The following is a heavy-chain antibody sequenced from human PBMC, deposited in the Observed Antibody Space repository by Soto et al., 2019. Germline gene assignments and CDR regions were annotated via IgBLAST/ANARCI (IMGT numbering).Heavy chain of an antibody. J-gene: IGHJ6*02. D-gene: IGHD2-15*01. CDR3: ARRVSTPSYYYYDYGMDV. CDR1: GGSISSSSYY. Sequence: QLQLQESGPGLVKPSETLSLTCTVSGGSISSSSYYWGWIRQPPGKGLEWIGSIYYSGSTYYNPSLKSRVTISVDTSKNQFALKLSSVTAADTAVYYCARRVSTPSYYYYDYGMDVWGQGTTVTVSS. CDR2: IYYSGST. V-gene: IGHV4-39*01.